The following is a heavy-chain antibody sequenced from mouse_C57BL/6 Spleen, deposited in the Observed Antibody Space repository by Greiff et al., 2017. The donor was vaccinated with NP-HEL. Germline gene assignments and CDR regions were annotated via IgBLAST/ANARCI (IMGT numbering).Heavy chain of an antibody. J-gene: IGHJ2*01. V-gene: IGHV1-81*01. CDR1: GYTFTSYG. Sequence: VKLMESGAELARPGASVKLSCKASGYTFTSYGIHWVKQRTGQGLEWIGEIYPRSGNTYYNEKFKGKATLTADKSSSIAYMELRSLTSEDSAVYFCASDDYDDYFDYWGQGTTLTVSS. CDR3: ASDDYDDYFDY. D-gene: IGHD2-4*01. CDR2: IYPRSGNT.